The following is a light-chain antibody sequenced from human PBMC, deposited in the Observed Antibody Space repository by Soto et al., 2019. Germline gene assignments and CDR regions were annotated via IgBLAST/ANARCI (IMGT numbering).Light chain of an antibody. V-gene: IGKV3-20*01. CDR1: QSVSSSY. CDR2: GAS. J-gene: IGKJ1*01. CDR3: QHYDRSPRT. Sequence: EIVLTQSPGTLSLSPGERATLSCRASQSVSSSYIAWFQQKPGQAPRLLIYGASSRATGIPDRFSGSGSATDFTLTISRLEPEDFAVYYCQHYDRSPRTFGQGTKVEIK.